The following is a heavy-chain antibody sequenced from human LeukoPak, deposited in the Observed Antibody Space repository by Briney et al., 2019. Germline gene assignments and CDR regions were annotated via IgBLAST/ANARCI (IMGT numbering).Heavy chain of an antibody. CDR1: GGSISSSSYY. J-gene: IGHJ4*02. CDR3: ARWNPYYTAHDY. V-gene: IGHV4-39*01. D-gene: IGHD3-22*01. CDR2: IYYSGST. Sequence: SETLSLTCTVSGGSISSSSYYWGWIRQPPGKGLEWIGSIYYSGSTYYNPSLKSRVTISVDTSKNQFSLKLSSVTAADTAVYYCARWNPYYTAHDYWGQGTLVTVSS.